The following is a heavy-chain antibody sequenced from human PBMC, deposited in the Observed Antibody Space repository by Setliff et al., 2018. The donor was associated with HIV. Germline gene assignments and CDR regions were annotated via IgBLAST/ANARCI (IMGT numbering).Heavy chain of an antibody. CDR1: GFRISNYA. Sequence: GGSLRLSCAVSGFRISNYAMSWVRQAPGKGLEWVSTLYNGGGVSYHGDSVKGRFTISSDDGTVYLQLNSLRAEDTALYYCARAAVVGRPLYYFDSWGQGTLVTVSS. CDR2: LYNGGGVS. D-gene: IGHD2-15*01. CDR3: ARAAVVGRPLYYFDS. J-gene: IGHJ4*02. V-gene: IGHV3-23*03.